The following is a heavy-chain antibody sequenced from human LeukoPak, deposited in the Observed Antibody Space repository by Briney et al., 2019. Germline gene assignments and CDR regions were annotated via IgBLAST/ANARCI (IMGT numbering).Heavy chain of an antibody. CDR3: GVAVAGTFNSWFDP. D-gene: IGHD6-19*01. V-gene: IGHV1-69*01. J-gene: IGHJ5*02. CDR2: IIPIFGTA. CDR1: GGTFSSYA. Sequence: SVKVSCKASGGTFSSYAISWARQAPGQGLEWMGGIIPIFGTANYAQKFQGRVTITADESTSTAYMELSSLRSEDTAVYYCGVAVAGTFNSWFDPWGQGTLVTVSS.